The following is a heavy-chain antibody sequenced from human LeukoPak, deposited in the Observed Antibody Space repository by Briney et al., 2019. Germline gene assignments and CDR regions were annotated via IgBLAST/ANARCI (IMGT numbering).Heavy chain of an antibody. CDR2: MNPNLGNT. D-gene: IGHD5-18*01. Sequence: GASVKVSCKASGYTFTSYDINWVRQATGLGLEWMGWMNPNLGNTGCAQKFQGRVTMTRNTSISTAYMELSSLRSEDTAVYYCARGGYSYGLVDYWGQGTLVTVSS. CDR1: GYTFTSYD. CDR3: ARGGYSYGLVDY. V-gene: IGHV1-8*01. J-gene: IGHJ4*02.